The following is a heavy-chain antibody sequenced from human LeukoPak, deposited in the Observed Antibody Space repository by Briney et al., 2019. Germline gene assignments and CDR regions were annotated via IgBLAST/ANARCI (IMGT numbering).Heavy chain of an antibody. CDR2: ITGNSHTI. V-gene: IGHV3-48*01. CDR1: GFTFNTYS. Sequence: GGSLRLSCAASGFTFNTYSMNWVRQAPGKGLEWVSYITGNSHTIYYADSVKGRFTISRDNAKNSLHLLMNSLRAEDTAVYYCARGMGIVTGYYVDYWGQGTLVTVSS. J-gene: IGHJ4*02. CDR3: ARGMGIVTGYYVDY. D-gene: IGHD3-9*01.